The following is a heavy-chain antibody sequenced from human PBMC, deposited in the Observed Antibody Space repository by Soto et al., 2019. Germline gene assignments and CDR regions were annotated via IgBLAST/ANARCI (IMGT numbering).Heavy chain of an antibody. CDR1: GFTFGDYA. CDR3: TRVIVSAVTTTFDY. Sequence: GGSLRLSCTASGFTFGDYAMSWVRQAPGKGLEWVGFIRSKAYGGTTEYAASVKGRFTISRDDSKSIAYLQMNSLKTEDTAVYYCTRVIVSAVTTTFDYWGQGTLVTVS. V-gene: IGHV3-49*04. CDR2: IRSKAYGGTT. D-gene: IGHD4-17*01. J-gene: IGHJ4*02.